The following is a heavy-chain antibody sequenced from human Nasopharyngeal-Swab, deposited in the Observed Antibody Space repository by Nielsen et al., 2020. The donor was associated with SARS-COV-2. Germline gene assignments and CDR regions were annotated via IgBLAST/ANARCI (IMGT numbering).Heavy chain of an antibody. CDR1: GFTFSDYW. J-gene: IGHJ4*02. V-gene: IGHV3-7*03. CDR3: ERNEI. CDR2: IKQDGTLK. Sequence: GGSLRLSCGGSGFTFSDYWMSWVRQSPEKGLEWVANIKQDGTLKSYVDSVKGRFIISRDNAKNSLDLQMNSLRVEDTAVYYCERNEIWGQGTLVTVS.